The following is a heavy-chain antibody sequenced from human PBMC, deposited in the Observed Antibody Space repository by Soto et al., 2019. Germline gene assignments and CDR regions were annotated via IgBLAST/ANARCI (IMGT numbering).Heavy chain of an antibody. J-gene: IGHJ4*02. D-gene: IGHD3-9*01. CDR2: MSGSGRST. CDR3: VKSPHYDILAGYQVLDY. CDR1: GFTFSNYA. V-gene: IGHV3-23*01. Sequence: GGSLRLSCAVSGFTFSNYAMSWVRQAPGKGLEWLSGMSGSGRSTYYADSVKGRFTISRDNSKNTLYLQMNSLRAEDTALYYCVKSPHYDILAGYQVLDYWGQGTLVTVSS.